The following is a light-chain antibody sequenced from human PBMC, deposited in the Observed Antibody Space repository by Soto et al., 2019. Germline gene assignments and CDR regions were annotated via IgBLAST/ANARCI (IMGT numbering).Light chain of an antibody. J-gene: IGKJ2*01. CDR1: QSINSY. CDR2: AAS. V-gene: IGKV1-39*01. CDR3: QQCYSTPYT. Sequence: DIQMTQSPSSLSASVGDRVTITCRASQSINSYLNWYQQKPVKAPKLLIYAASSLPSGVPSRFSCSGSGTAFTLTITSLQTEEFATYYCQQCYSTPYTFGRGTKLEIK.